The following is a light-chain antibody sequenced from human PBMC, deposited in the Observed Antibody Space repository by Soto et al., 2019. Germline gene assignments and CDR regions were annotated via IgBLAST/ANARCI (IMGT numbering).Light chain of an antibody. CDR1: QSVSSY. CDR3: QQRSNWPRLT. Sequence: ETVLTQSPATLSLSPGERATLSCRASQSVSSYLAWYQQKPGQAPRLLIYDASNRAPGIPARFSGSGSGTDFTLTISSLEPEDFAVYYCQQRSNWPRLTFGGGTKVEIK. CDR2: DAS. V-gene: IGKV3-11*01. J-gene: IGKJ4*01.